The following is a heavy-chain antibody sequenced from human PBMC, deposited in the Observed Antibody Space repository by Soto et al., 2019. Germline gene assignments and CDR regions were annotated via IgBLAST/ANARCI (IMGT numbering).Heavy chain of an antibody. V-gene: IGHV3-23*01. CDR3: AKDLTYYDYVWGSYRYTPVDFDY. D-gene: IGHD3-16*02. Sequence: EVQLLESGGGLVQPGGSLRLSCAASGFTFSSYAMSWVRQAPGKGLEWVSAISGSGGSTYYAYSVKGRFTISRDNSKNTLYLQMNSLRAEDTTVYDCAKDLTYYDYVWGSYRYTPVDFDYCGQGTLVTVSS. CDR2: ISGSGGST. CDR1: GFTFSSYA. J-gene: IGHJ4*02.